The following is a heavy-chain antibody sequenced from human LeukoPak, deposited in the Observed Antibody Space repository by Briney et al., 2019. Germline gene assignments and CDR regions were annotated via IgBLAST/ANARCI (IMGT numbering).Heavy chain of an antibody. D-gene: IGHD6-13*01. CDR2: INPNSGGT. Sequence: ASVKVSCKASGYTFTGYYMHWVRQAPGQGLEWMGWINPNSGGTNYAQKFQGRVTMTRDTSISTTYMELSRLRSDDTAVYYCARGGGRIAAAGGTFDPWGQGTLVTVSS. V-gene: IGHV1-2*02. CDR1: GYTFTGYY. J-gene: IGHJ5*02. CDR3: ARGGGRIAAAGGTFDP.